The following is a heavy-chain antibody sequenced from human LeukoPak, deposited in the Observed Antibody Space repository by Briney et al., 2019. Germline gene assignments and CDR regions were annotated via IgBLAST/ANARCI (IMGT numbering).Heavy chain of an antibody. CDR2: IYYSGST. CDR3: ARVPYSCSSTSCSLHYLDY. CDR1: GGSISSYY. J-gene: IGHJ4*02. V-gene: IGHV4-59*08. D-gene: IGHD2-2*01. Sequence: PSETLSLTCTVSGGSISSYYWTWIRQPPGKGLEWIGYIYYSGSTNFNPSLKSRVTISVDTSKKHFSLKLSSVTAADTAVYYCARVPYSCSSTSCSLHYLDYWGQGTLVTVSS.